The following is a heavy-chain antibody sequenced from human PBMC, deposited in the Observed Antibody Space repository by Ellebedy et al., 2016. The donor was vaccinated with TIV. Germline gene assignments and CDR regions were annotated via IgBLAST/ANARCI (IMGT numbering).Heavy chain of an antibody. CDR3: VRDPWLVMDY. Sequence: GESLKISCAASGFTFDEYNMSWVRQTPGKRLEWVSAITYNGGSPTYADSVRGRFTISRDNAKNSLYLQMNSLRVDDTGMYYCVRDPWLVMDYWGQGILVTVSS. D-gene: IGHD6-19*01. CDR2: ITYNGGSP. J-gene: IGHJ4*02. CDR1: GFTFDEYN. V-gene: IGHV3-20*04.